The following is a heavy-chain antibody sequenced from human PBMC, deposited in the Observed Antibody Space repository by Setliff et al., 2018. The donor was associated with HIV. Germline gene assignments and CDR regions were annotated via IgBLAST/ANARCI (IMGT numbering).Heavy chain of an antibody. V-gene: IGHV4-59*11. CDR3: ARSTVGAGASFP. J-gene: IGHJ5*02. Sequence: TLSLTCTVSGDSINTHYWSWIRQPPGKGLEWIGCISHSGNTNFNPSLNSRVTISLDTSKNQFSLRLTSLTAADTAIYYCARSTVGAGASFPWGRGILVTVSS. CDR1: GDSINTHY. D-gene: IGHD1-26*01. CDR2: ISHSGNT.